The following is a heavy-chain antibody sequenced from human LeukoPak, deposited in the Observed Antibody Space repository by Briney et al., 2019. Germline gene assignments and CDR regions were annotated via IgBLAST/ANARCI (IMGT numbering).Heavy chain of an antibody. D-gene: IGHD5-18*01. V-gene: IGHV1-24*01. CDR3: ATDRIRTYYFDY. Sequence: ASVTVSCKVSGYTLTELSMHWVRQAPGKGREWMGGFDPEDGETIYAQKFQGRVTMTEDTSTDTAYMELSSLRSEDTAVYYCATDRIRTYYFDYWGQGTLVTVSS. CDR2: FDPEDGET. J-gene: IGHJ4*02. CDR1: GYTLTELS.